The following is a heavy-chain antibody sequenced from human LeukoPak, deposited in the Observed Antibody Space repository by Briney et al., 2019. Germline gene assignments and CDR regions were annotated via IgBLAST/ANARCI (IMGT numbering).Heavy chain of an antibody. Sequence: GGSLRLSCAASGFTFDDYGMSWVRQAPGKGLEWVSGINWNVGSTGYADSVKGRFTIARDNAKNSLYLQINSLSAEDTALYYCASGLVRGNDAFDIWGQGTMVTVSS. D-gene: IGHD3-10*01. CDR2: INWNVGST. CDR3: ASGLVRGNDAFDI. J-gene: IGHJ3*02. CDR1: GFTFDDYG. V-gene: IGHV3-20*04.